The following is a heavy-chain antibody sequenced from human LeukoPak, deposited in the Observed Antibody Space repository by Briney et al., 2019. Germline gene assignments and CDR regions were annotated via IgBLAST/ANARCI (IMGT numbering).Heavy chain of an antibody. D-gene: IGHD5-18*01. CDR3: ARDKRHSYGRYFDP. CDR2: MQSSGIS. V-gene: IGHV4-59*01. J-gene: IGHJ4*02. Sequence: SETLSLTCSVSGGSISTYHWNWVRKPPGKGLEWIGYMQSSGISKYNPSLKSRVNIFVDTSKNQFVLNLRSVTAADTAVYYCARDKRHSYGRYFDPWGQGMLVTVSS. CDR1: GGSISTYH.